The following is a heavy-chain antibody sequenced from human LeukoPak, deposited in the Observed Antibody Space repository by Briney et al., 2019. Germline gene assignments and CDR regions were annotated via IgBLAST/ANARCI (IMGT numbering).Heavy chain of an antibody. Sequence: PGGSLRLSCAASGFTFSSYWMSWVRQAPGKGLECVANIKQDGSEKYYVDSVKGRFTISRDNAKNSLYLQMNSLRAEDTAVYYCARVQWELRGVGSYFDYWGQGTLVTVSS. CDR3: ARVQWELRGVGSYFDY. CDR1: GFTFSSYW. CDR2: IKQDGSEK. D-gene: IGHD1-26*01. V-gene: IGHV3-7*01. J-gene: IGHJ4*02.